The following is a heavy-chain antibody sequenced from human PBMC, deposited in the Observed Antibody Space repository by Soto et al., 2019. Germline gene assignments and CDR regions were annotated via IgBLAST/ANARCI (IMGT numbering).Heavy chain of an antibody. Sequence: PSETLSLSCTVSGGSISSGDYYWSWIRQPPGKGLEWIGYIYYSGSTYYNPSLKSRVTISVDTSKNQFSLKLSSVTAADTAVYYCARDSGYDSQSLYGMDVWGQGTTVTVSS. CDR3: ARDSGYDSQSLYGMDV. CDR1: GGSISSGDYY. D-gene: IGHD5-12*01. CDR2: IYYSGST. J-gene: IGHJ6*02. V-gene: IGHV4-30-4*01.